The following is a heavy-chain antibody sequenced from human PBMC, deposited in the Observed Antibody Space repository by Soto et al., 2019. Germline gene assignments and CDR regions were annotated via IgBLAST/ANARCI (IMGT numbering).Heavy chain of an antibody. J-gene: IGHJ5*02. CDR1: GFTFSSYA. CDR2: ISGSGGST. V-gene: IGHV3-23*01. Sequence: SLRLSCAASGFTFSSYAMSWFRQAPGKGLEWVSAISGSGGSTYYADSVKGRFTISRDNSKNTLYLQMNSLRAEDTAVYYCAKDPRNDFWSTRSWFDPWGQGTMVTVSS. CDR3: AKDPRNDFWSTRSWFDP. D-gene: IGHD3-3*01.